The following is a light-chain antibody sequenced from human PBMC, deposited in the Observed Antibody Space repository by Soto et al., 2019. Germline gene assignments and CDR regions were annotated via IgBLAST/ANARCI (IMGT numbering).Light chain of an antibody. J-gene: IGKJ2*01. V-gene: IGKV3-20*01. CDR2: GAS. Sequence: EIVLTQSPGTLSLSPGERATLSCRASQSVNSFYLAWYQQKPGQAPRLLIYGASTRDTGIPDRFSGSGSGTDFTLTINRLEPEDFAVYYCQQYGTSPPMYTFGQGTKLEIK. CDR3: QQYGTSPPMYT. CDR1: QSVNSFY.